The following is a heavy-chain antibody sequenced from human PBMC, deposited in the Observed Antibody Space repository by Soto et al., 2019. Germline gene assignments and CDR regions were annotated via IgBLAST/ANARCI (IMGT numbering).Heavy chain of an antibody. D-gene: IGHD6-19*01. CDR3: ARPKYEHLGWYYYYMDV. Sequence: GGSLRLSCAASGFTFSDYAMHWVRQAPGKGLEWVAVIWHDGSYKYYADSVKGRFTISRDNSKNTLYLQMNSLRAEDTAVYFCARPKYEHLGWYYYYMDVWGQGTTVTVSS. J-gene: IGHJ6*02. CDR2: IWHDGSYK. V-gene: IGHV3-33*08. CDR1: GFTFSDYA.